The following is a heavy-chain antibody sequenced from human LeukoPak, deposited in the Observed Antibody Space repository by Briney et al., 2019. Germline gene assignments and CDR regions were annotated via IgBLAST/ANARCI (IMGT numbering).Heavy chain of an antibody. D-gene: IGHD1-26*01. V-gene: IGHV1-69*08. J-gene: IGHJ5*02. CDR3: TRVNLRGSQYNWFDP. Sequence: SVKVSCKTFGGTFRTHIFRWVRQAPGQGLEWMGKITPVINSAKYSQKFRDRLTITGDSSTGTAYMESSSLTPEDTALYYCTRVNLRGSQYNWFDPWGQGTLVIVSS. CDR2: ITPVINSA. CDR1: GGTFRTHI.